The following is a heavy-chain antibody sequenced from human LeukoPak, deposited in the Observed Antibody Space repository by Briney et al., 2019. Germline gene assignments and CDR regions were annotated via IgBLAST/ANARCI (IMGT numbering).Heavy chain of an antibody. CDR3: ARGSEYTTSSQPYYYYYMDV. Sequence: PSETLSLTRTVSGGSISSYYWSWIRQPAGKGLEWIGRIYTSGNTNYNPSLKSRVTMSVDTSKNQFSLKLSSVTAADTAVYYCARGSEYTTSSQPYYYYYMDVWGKGTTVTVSS. CDR2: IYTSGNT. D-gene: IGHD6-6*01. V-gene: IGHV4-4*07. CDR1: GGSISSYY. J-gene: IGHJ6*03.